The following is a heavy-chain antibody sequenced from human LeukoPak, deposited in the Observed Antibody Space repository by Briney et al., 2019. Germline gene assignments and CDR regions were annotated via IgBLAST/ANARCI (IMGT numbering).Heavy chain of an antibody. J-gene: IGHJ6*03. Sequence: SETLSLTCTVSGGSISTYYWSWIRQPPGKGLEWIGEINHSGSTNYNPSLKSRVTISVDTSKNQFSLKLSSVTAADTAVYYCASSIVVVTATGEYMDVWGKGTTVTVSS. CDR1: GGSISTYY. V-gene: IGHV4-34*01. CDR2: INHSGST. CDR3: ASSIVVVTATGEYMDV. D-gene: IGHD2-21*02.